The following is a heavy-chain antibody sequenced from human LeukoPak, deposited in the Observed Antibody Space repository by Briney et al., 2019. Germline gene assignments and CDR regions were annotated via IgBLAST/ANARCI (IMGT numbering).Heavy chain of an antibody. CDR1: GGSISSYY. V-gene: IGHV4-4*07. CDR2: IYTSGST. J-gene: IGHJ6*03. Sequence: KSSETLSLTCTVSGGSISSYYWSWIRQPAGKGLEWLGRIYTSGSTNYNPSLKSQVTMSVDTSKNQFSLKLSSVTAADTAVYYCARVKVAATHYYYYYYMDVWGKGTTVTVSS. D-gene: IGHD2-15*01. CDR3: ARVKVAATHYYYYYYMDV.